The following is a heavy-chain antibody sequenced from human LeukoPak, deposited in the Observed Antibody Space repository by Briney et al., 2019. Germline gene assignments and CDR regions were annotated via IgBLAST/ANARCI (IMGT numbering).Heavy chain of an antibody. CDR1: GYTFTSYD. CDR3: ARGTAATRLDY. D-gene: IGHD2-15*01. Sequence: GASVKVSCKASGYTFTSYDINWVRQATGQGLEWMGWMNPNSGNTGYAQKLQGRVTMTTDTSTSTAYMELRSLRSDDTAVYYCARGTAATRLDYWGQGTLVTVSS. J-gene: IGHJ4*02. CDR2: MNPNSGNT. V-gene: IGHV1-8*01.